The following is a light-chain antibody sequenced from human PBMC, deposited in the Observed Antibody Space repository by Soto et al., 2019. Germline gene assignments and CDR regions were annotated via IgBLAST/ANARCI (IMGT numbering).Light chain of an antibody. Sequence: DIVMTQSPDSLAVSLGERATINRKSSQSVLYSSNNKNYLAWYQQKPGQPPKLLIYWASTRESGVPDRFSGSGSGTDFTLTISSLQAEDVAVYYCQQYYSIPWTFGQGTKVDIK. CDR3: QQYYSIPWT. V-gene: IGKV4-1*01. CDR2: WAS. CDR1: QSVLYSSNNKNY. J-gene: IGKJ1*01.